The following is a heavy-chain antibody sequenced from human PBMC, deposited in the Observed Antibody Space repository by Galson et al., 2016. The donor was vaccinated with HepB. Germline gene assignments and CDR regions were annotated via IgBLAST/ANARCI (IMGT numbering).Heavy chain of an antibody. Sequence: SLRLSCAASGFTLSTYDMHWVRQVTGKGLEWVAGIDSDGDTYYEAYVKDRLTISRENAKNSLSLQINSLRAGDTALYYCTRGWDSSGYVPHDCFDIWGQGTMVAVSS. V-gene: IGHV3-13*01. CDR2: IDSDGDT. CDR1: GFTLSTYD. CDR3: TRGWDSSGYVPHDCFDI. D-gene: IGHD3-22*01. J-gene: IGHJ3*02.